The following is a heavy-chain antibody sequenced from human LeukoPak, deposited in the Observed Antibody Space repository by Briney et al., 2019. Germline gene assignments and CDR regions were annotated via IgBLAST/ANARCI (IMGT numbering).Heavy chain of an antibody. D-gene: IGHD1-26*01. Sequence: PSETLSLTCTVSGGSISSYYWSWIRQPPGKGLEWIGYIYYSGSTNYNPSLKSRVTISVDTSKNQFSLKLSSVTAADTAVYYCARAWELVMDVWGQGTTVTVSS. CDR2: IYYSGST. CDR3: ARAWELVMDV. CDR1: GGSISSYY. J-gene: IGHJ6*02. V-gene: IGHV4-59*01.